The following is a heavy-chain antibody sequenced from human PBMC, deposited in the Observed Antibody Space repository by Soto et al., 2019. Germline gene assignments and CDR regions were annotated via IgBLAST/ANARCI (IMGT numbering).Heavy chain of an antibody. Sequence: GESLKISCKGSGYSFTSYWIGWVRQMPGKGLEWMGIIYPGDSDTRYSPSFQGQVTISADKSISTAYLQWSSLKASDTAMYYCARVSSWYGVRYGMDVWGQGTTVTVSS. V-gene: IGHV5-51*01. D-gene: IGHD6-13*01. CDR1: GYSFTSYW. J-gene: IGHJ6*02. CDR2: IYPGDSDT. CDR3: ARVSSWYGVRYGMDV.